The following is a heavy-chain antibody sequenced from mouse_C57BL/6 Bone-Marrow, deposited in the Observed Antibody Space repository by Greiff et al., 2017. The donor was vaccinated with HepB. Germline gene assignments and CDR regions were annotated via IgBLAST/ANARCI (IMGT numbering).Heavy chain of an antibody. CDR2: IYPRSGNT. V-gene: IGHV1-81*01. Sequence: QVQLQHSGAELARPGASVKLSCKASGYTFTSYGISWVKQRTGQGLEWIGEIYPRSGNTYYNEKFKGKATLTADKSSSTAYMELRSLTSEDSAVYFCARSLTTVVATDYAMDYWGQGTSVTVSS. J-gene: IGHJ4*01. CDR3: ARSLTTVVATDYAMDY. CDR1: GYTFTSYG. D-gene: IGHD1-1*01.